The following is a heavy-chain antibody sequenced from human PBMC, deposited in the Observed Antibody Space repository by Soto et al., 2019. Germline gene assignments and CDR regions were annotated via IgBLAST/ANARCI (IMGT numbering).Heavy chain of an antibody. J-gene: IGHJ4*02. CDR3: ARVRDYDFWSGYIIDY. CDR1: GGSISSYY. Sequence: SETLSLTCTVSGGSISSYYWSWIRQPPGKGLEWIGYIYYSGSTNYNPSLKSRVTISVDTSKNQFSLKLSSVTAADTAVYYCARVRDYDFWSGYIIDYWGQGTLVTVSS. V-gene: IGHV4-59*01. D-gene: IGHD3-3*01. CDR2: IYYSGST.